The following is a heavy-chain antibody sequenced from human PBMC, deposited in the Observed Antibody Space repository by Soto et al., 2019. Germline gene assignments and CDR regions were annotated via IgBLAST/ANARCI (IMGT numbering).Heavy chain of an antibody. J-gene: IGHJ5*02. D-gene: IGHD3-10*01. CDR3: ARDRGSGSQTLNWFDP. V-gene: IGHV1-18*04. Sequence: ASVKVSCKASGYTFTGYYMHWVRQAPGQGLEWMGWISAYNGNTNYAQKLQGRVTMTTDTSTSTAYMELRSLRSDDTAVYYCARDRGSGSQTLNWFDPWGQGTLVTVSS. CDR1: GYTFTGYY. CDR2: ISAYNGNT.